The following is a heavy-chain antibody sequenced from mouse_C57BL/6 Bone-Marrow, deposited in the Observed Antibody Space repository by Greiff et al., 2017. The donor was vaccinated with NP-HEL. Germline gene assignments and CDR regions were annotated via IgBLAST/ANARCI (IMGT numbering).Heavy chain of an antibody. D-gene: IGHD4-1*01. CDR1: GYTFTSYW. CDR2: IYPSDSET. CDR3: ARRRNWDGFDY. Sequence: QVQLQQPGAELVRPGSSVKLSCKASGYTFTSYWMDWVKQRPGQGLEWIGNIYPSDSETHYNQKFKDKATLTVDKSSSTAYMQLSSLTSEDSAVYYCARRRNWDGFDYWGQGTTLTVSS. V-gene: IGHV1-61*01. J-gene: IGHJ2*01.